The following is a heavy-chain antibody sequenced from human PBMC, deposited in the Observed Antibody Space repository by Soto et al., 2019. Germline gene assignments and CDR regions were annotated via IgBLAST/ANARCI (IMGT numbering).Heavy chain of an antibody. CDR3: AKYRWGATTVTSIN. Sequence: GGSLRLSCVGSGFTFSSYPMNWVRQAPGKGLEWVSAISCTSDMTYYANSVTGRFTISRDNSKNTLYLQVSSLRVEDTAIYYCAKYRWGATTVTSINWGRGTLVTVSS. D-gene: IGHD4-4*01. CDR1: GFTFSSYP. CDR2: ISCTSDMT. J-gene: IGHJ1*01. V-gene: IGHV3-23*01.